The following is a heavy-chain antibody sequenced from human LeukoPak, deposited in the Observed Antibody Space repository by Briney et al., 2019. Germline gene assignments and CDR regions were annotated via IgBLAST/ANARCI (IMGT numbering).Heavy chain of an antibody. CDR1: GFTFSDYY. CDR2: ISSSSSYT. CDR3: AREHGYCSGGSCYSSVYYYGMDV. J-gene: IGHJ6*02. V-gene: IGHV3-11*05. D-gene: IGHD2-15*01. Sequence: GGSLRLSCAASGFTFSDYYMSWIRQTPGKGLEWVSYISSSSSYTNYADSVKGRFTISRDNAKNSLYLQMNSLRAEDTAVYYCAREHGYCSGGSCYSSVYYYGMDVWGQGTTVTVSS.